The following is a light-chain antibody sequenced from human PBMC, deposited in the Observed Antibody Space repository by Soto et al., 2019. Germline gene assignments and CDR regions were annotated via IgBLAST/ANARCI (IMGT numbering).Light chain of an antibody. Sequence: DIQMTPSTSTLSASVGDRVTITCRASQSISSYLNWYQQKPGKAPKLLIYAASSLQSGVLPRFRGSGSGTDFTLTISSLQPEDFAIYYCLQANRVPLSFGQGTRLEIK. CDR2: AAS. V-gene: IGKV1-39*01. CDR3: LQANRVPLS. J-gene: IGKJ5*01. CDR1: QSISSY.